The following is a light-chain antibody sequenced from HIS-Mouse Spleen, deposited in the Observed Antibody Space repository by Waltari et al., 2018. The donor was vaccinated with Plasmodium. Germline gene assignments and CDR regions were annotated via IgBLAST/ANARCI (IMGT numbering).Light chain of an antibody. CDR1: ALPTKY. V-gene: IGLV3-10*01. CDR3: YSTDSSGNHRV. Sequence: VSPGQTARITCSGDALPTKYAYWYQQKSGQAPVLVIYEDSKRPSGIPERFPGSSSGTMATLTISGAQVEDEADYYCYSTDSSGNHRVFGGGTKLTVL. J-gene: IGLJ3*02. CDR2: EDS.